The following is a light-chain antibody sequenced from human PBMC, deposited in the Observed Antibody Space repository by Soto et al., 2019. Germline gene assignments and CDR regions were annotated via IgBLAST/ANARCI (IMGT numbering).Light chain of an antibody. CDR1: SSDVGYYNY. CDR2: EVK. CDR3: SSYTSASALAI. V-gene: IGLV2-14*01. Sequence: QSALTQPASVSGSPGQSITIFCTGTSSDVGYYNYVSWYRQHPGEAPKLIIFEVKNRPSGISNRFSGSKSGNTASLTISGLQVEDEGHYFCSSYTSASALAIFGGGTKLTVL. J-gene: IGLJ2*01.